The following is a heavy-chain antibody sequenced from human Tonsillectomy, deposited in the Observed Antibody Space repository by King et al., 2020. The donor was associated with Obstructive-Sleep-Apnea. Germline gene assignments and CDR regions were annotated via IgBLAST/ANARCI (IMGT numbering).Heavy chain of an antibody. J-gene: IGHJ6*02. CDR3: ARGGRGFGELSDYGPYYYYYGMDV. V-gene: IGHV2-70*11. D-gene: IGHD3-10*01. Sequence: VTLKESGPALVKPTQTLTLTCTFSGFSLSTSGMCVSWIRQPPGKALEWLARIDWDDDKYYSTSLKTRLTISKDTSKNQVVLTMTNMDPVDTATYYCARGGRGFGELSDYGPYYYYYGMDVWGQGTTVTVSS. CDR2: IDWDDDK. CDR1: GFSLSTSGMC.